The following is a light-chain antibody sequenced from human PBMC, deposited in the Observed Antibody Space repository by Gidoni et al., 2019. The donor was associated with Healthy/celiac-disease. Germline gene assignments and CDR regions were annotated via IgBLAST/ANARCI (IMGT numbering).Light chain of an antibody. J-gene: IGKJ1*01. CDR3: LQDYNYPRT. Sequence: AIQMTRSPSSLSASVGDRGTITCRASQGIRNDLGWYQQKPGKAPKLLIYAASSLQSGVPSRFSGSGSGTDFTLTISSLQPEDFATYYCLQDYNYPRTFGQGTKVEIK. CDR2: AAS. CDR1: QGIRND. V-gene: IGKV1-6*01.